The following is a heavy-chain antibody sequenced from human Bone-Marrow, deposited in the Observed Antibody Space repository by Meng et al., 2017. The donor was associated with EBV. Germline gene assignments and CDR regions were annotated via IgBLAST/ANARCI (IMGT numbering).Heavy chain of an antibody. J-gene: IGHJ4*02. CDR3: ARLDYFDY. CDR2: INPGNGNT. CDR1: GYTFTSYA. Sequence: GQFVQSGAGVKQPGASVKVSCKPSGYTFTSYAMHWVRQSPGQRLEWMGWINPGNGNTKYSQKFQGRVTITRDTSASTAYMELSSLRSEDTAVYYCARLDYFDYWGQGTLVTVSS. V-gene: IGHV1-3*01.